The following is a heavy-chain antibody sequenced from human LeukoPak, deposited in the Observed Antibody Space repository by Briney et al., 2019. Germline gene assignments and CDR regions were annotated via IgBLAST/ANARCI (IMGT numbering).Heavy chain of an antibody. V-gene: IGHV3-30*02. J-gene: IGHJ4*02. CDR3: AKRPPGSGLDY. D-gene: IGHD3-10*01. CDR2: IRYDASSK. CDR1: GFTFRNYD. Sequence: GGSLRLSCATSGFTFRNYDMHWVRQAPGKGLEWVTFIRYDASSKNYADSVQGRFTISRDNSKNTLYLQMTSLRGEDTAVYYCAKRPPGSGLDYWGQGTLVTVSS.